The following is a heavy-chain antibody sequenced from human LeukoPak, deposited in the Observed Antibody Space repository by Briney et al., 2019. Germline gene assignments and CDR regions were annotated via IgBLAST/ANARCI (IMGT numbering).Heavy chain of an antibody. CDR1: GFTFGDYL. V-gene: IGHV3-49*03. Sequence: PGGSLRLSCTASGFTFGDYLMSWFRQAPGKGLEWIGFISGGTTEYAGSVKGRFTISRDDSTSIAYLQMNSLTTEDTAVYYCSRGSGWLSVYWGQGTLVTVSS. CDR2: ISGGTT. D-gene: IGHD6-19*01. CDR3: SRGSGWLSVY. J-gene: IGHJ4*02.